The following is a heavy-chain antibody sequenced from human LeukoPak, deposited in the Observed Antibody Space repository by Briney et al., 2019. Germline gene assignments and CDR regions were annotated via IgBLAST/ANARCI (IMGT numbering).Heavy chain of an antibody. Sequence: GGSLRLSCAASGFTVSSNYMTWVRQAPGKGLEWGSAISGSGGSTYYADSVKGRFTISRDNSKNTLYLQMNSLRAEDTAVYYCAFTGYYDFWSGYYYFDYWGQGTLVTVSS. J-gene: IGHJ4*02. CDR1: GFTVSSNY. V-gene: IGHV3-23*01. D-gene: IGHD3-3*01. CDR2: ISGSGGST. CDR3: AFTGYYDFWSGYYYFDY.